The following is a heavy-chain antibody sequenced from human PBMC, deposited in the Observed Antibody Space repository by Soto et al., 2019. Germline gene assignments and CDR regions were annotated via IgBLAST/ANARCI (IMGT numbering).Heavy chain of an antibody. Sequence: PGGSLRLSCAASGFTFSSYGMHWVRQAPGKGLEWVAVIWYDGSNKYYADSVKGRFTISRDNSKNTLYLQMNSLRAEDTAVYYCARELVPAASDLEFDPWGQGTLVTVSS. CDR1: GFTFSSYG. CDR2: IWYDGSNK. CDR3: ARELVPAASDLEFDP. J-gene: IGHJ5*02. V-gene: IGHV3-33*01. D-gene: IGHD2-2*01.